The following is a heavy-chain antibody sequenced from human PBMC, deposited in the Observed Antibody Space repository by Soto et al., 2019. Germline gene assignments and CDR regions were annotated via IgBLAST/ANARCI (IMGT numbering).Heavy chain of an antibody. CDR2: IYYSGST. J-gene: IGHJ4*02. D-gene: IGHD6-19*01. Sequence: SETLSLTCTVSGGSINSSSYYWGWIRQPPGKGLEWIGSIYYSGSTYYNPSLKSRVTISVDTSKNQFSLKLTSVTAADTAVYYCARPGGSGWYRGGFDYWGQGTPVTVSS. V-gene: IGHV4-39*01. CDR3: ARPGGSGWYRGGFDY. CDR1: GGSINSSSYY.